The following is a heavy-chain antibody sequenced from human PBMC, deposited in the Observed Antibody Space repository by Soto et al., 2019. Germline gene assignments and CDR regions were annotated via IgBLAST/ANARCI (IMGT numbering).Heavy chain of an antibody. Sequence: QVQLVQSGAEVKKPGASVKVSCKASGYTFTSYGISWVRQAPGQGLEWKGWISAYNGNTNYAQKLQGRVTMTTDTTTGTGYMELRRRRSDDTAVYYCARESYGGNVGDWFDPWGQGTLVTVSS. V-gene: IGHV1-18*01. CDR2: ISAYNGNT. D-gene: IGHD1-26*01. J-gene: IGHJ5*02. CDR1: GYTFTSYG. CDR3: ARESYGGNVGDWFDP.